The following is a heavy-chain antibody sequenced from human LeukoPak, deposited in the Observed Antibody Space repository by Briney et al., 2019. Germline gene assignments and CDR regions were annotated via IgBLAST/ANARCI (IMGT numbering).Heavy chain of an antibody. D-gene: IGHD6-13*01. Sequence: GESLKISCKGSGYSFPNYWIAWVRQMPGKGLEWLGIIYPGDSDTRYSPSFQGQVTISADKSINTAYLQWSSLKASDTAMYYCARSSSTTFDYWGQGTLVTVSS. CDR2: IYPGDSDT. J-gene: IGHJ4*02. CDR1: GYSFPNYW. CDR3: ARSSSTTFDY. V-gene: IGHV5-51*01.